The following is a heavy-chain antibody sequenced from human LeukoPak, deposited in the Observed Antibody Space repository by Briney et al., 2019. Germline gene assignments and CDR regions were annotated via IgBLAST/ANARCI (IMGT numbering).Heavy chain of an antibody. V-gene: IGHV4-59*01. D-gene: IGHD5-24*01. J-gene: IGHJ4*02. CDR2: IYYSGST. CDR3: ARSRGGYNP. Sequence: SETLSLTCTVSGGSISSYYWSWIRQPPGKGLEWIGYIYYSGSTNYNPYLKSRVTISVDTSKNQFSLKLSSVTAADTAVYYCARSRGGYNPWGQGTLVTVSS. CDR1: GGSISSYY.